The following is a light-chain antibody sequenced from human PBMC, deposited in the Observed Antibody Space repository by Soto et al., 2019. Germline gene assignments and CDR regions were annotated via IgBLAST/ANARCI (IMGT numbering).Light chain of an antibody. Sequence: QSVLTQPPSVSGAPGQRVTISCTGSSSNIGAGYDVHWYQQLPGTAPKLLIYGNSNRPSGVPDRFSGSKSVTSASLAITGLQAEDEADYYCQSYDSSLYVFGTGTKLTVL. CDR3: QSYDSSLYV. V-gene: IGLV1-40*01. J-gene: IGLJ1*01. CDR1: SSNIGAGYD. CDR2: GNS.